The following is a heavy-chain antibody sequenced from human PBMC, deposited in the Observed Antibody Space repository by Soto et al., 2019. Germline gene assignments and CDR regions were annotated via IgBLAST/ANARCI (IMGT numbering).Heavy chain of an antibody. J-gene: IGHJ5*02. CDR1: GGSISSGGYY. V-gene: IGHV4-31*03. CDR3: ARDRVEVAARRFDP. CDR2: IYYSGST. Sequence: HVQLQESGPGLVKPSQTLSLTCTVSGGSISSGGYYWSWIRQHPGKCLEWIGYIYYSGSTYYNPSLKSRVTISVDTSKNQFSLKLSSVTAADTAVYYCARDRVEVAARRFDPWGQGTLVTVSS. D-gene: IGHD2-15*01.